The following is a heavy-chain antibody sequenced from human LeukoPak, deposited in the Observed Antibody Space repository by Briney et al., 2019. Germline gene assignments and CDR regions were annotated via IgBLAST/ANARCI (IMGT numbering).Heavy chain of an antibody. V-gene: IGHV3-64*01. Sequence: PGGSLRLSCAASGFTFSSYAMHWVRQAPGKGLEYVSAISSNGGSTYYANSVKGRFTISRDNSKNTLYLQMGSLRAEDMAVYYCARVPYSSSSPWLPYGDYYYGMDVWGQGTTVTVSS. CDR3: ARVPYSSSSPWLPYGDYYYGMDV. CDR2: ISSNGGST. D-gene: IGHD6-13*01. CDR1: GFTFSSYA. J-gene: IGHJ6*02.